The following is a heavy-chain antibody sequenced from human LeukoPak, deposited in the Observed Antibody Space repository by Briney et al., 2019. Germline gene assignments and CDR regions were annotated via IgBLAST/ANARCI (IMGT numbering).Heavy chain of an antibody. CDR1: GGTFSSYA. D-gene: IGHD3-10*01. V-gene: IGHV1-69*13. Sequence: SVKVSCKASGGTFSSYAISWVRQAPGQGLEWMGGIIPIFGTANYAQKFQGRVTITADESTSTVYMELSSLRSEDTAVYYCARDGQVGSGSLLPNQPYYYYYYGMDVWGQGTTVTVSS. J-gene: IGHJ6*02. CDR2: IIPIFGTA. CDR3: ARDGQVGSGSLLPNQPYYYYYYGMDV.